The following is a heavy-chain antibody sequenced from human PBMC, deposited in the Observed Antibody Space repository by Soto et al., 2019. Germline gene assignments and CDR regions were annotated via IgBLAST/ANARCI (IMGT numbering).Heavy chain of an antibody. CDR2: IIPIFGTA. CDR3: ARRPPNYYYYGMDV. J-gene: IGHJ6*02. V-gene: IGHV1-69*13. D-gene: IGHD2-8*01. Sequence: SVKVSCKASGGTFSSYAISWVRQAPGQGLEWMGGIIPIFGTANYAQKFQGRVTITADESASTAYMELSSLRSEDTAVYYCARRPPNYYYYGMDVWGQGTTVTVSS. CDR1: GGTFSSYA.